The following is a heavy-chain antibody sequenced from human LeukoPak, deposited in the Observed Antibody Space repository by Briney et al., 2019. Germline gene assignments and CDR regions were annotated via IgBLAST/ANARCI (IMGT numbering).Heavy chain of an antibody. J-gene: IGHJ4*02. CDR2: IKDDGSEK. Sequence: PGGSLRLSCVGSGFTFSSYWMTWVRQAPGKGLEWVANIKDDGSEKYSADSVKGRFTISRESAKNLLYLQMSSLRAEDTAVYYCARARIDYWGQGTLVTVSS. V-gene: IGHV3-7*04. CDR3: ARARIDY. D-gene: IGHD1-14*01. CDR1: GFTFSSYW.